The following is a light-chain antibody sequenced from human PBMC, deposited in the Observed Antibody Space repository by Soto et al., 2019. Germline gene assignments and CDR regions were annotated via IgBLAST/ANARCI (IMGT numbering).Light chain of an antibody. CDR3: QQYHTSRT. Sequence: EIVMTQSPATLSVTPGERATLSCRASQSVRNNLAWYRQKPGQAPRLLIYGASTRATGVPARFSGSGSGTEFTLTISSLQSEDSAVYYCQQYHTSRTFGQGTKVDIK. CDR2: GAS. CDR1: QSVRNN. V-gene: IGKV3-15*01. J-gene: IGKJ1*01.